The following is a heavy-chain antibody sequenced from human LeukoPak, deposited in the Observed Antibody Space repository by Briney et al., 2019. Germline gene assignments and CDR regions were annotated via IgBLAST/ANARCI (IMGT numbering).Heavy chain of an antibody. CDR2: IIPILGIA. CDR1: GGTFSSYA. V-gene: IGHV1-69*04. Sequence: EASVKVSCKASGGTFSSYAISWVRQAPGQGLEWMGRIIPILGIANYAQKFQGRVTITADKSTSTAYMELSSLRSEDTAVYYCAVNYYDSSGYFFDYWGQGTLVTVSS. CDR3: AVNYYDSSGYFFDY. D-gene: IGHD3-22*01. J-gene: IGHJ4*02.